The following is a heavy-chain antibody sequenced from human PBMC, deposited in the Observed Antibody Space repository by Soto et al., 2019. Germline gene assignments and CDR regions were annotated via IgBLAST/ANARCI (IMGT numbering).Heavy chain of an antibody. J-gene: IGHJ6*02. CDR2: ISAYNGNT. CDR1: GYTFTSYG. V-gene: IGHV1-18*01. D-gene: IGHD3-10*01. Sequence: AASVKVSCKASGYTFTSYGISWVRQAPGQGLEWMGWISAYNGNTNYAQKLQGRVTMTTDTSTSTAYMELRSLRSDDTAVYYCARNSPITMVRGVEYYYYGMDVWGQGTTVTVSS. CDR3: ARNSPITMVRGVEYYYYGMDV.